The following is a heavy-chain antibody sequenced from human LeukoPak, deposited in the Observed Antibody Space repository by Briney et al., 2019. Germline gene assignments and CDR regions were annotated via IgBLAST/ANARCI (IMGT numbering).Heavy chain of an antibody. Sequence: GGSLRLSCAASGFTFSSYSMNWVRQAPGKGLEWVSSISRSSSYIYYADSVKGRFTIPRDNAKNSLYLQMNSLRAEDTAVYYCATNEKAVAGTRKDYWGQGTLVTVSS. CDR2: ISRSSSYI. J-gene: IGHJ4*02. CDR1: GFTFSSYS. V-gene: IGHV3-21*01. CDR3: ATNEKAVAGTRKDY. D-gene: IGHD6-19*01.